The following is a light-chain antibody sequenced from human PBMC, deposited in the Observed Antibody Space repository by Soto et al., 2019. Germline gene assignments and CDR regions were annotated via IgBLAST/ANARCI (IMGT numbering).Light chain of an antibody. V-gene: IGKV3-20*01. J-gene: IGKJ2*01. CDR2: GAS. Sequence: ESVLTQSPGTLSLSPGERATLSCRASQTIIGNYLAWYQQKPGPAPRLLIYGASNRATGVPDRFSGSYSGTDFSLTITRLEPEDFAVYYCEQHVNSVYIFGQGTRLEIK. CDR3: EQHVNSVYI. CDR1: QTIIGNY.